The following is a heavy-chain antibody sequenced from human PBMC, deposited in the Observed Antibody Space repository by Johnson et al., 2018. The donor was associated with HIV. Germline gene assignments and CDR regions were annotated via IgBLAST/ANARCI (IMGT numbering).Heavy chain of an antibody. J-gene: IGHJ3*02. CDR1: GFTFSSYA. V-gene: IGHV3-30*04. D-gene: IGHD5-24*01. Sequence: QVQLVESGGGVVQPGRSLRLSCVASGFTFSSYAMHWVRQAPGKGLEWVAVISYDGSNKDYADSVKGRFSISRDNSKNTLYLQMNSLRAEDTAVYYCPRFGDMATSFHGFDIWGQGTMVTVSS. CDR2: ISYDGSNK. CDR3: PRFGDMATSFHGFDI.